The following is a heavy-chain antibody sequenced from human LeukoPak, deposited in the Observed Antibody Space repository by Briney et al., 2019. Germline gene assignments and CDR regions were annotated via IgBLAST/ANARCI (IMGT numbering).Heavy chain of an antibody. CDR1: GYTFTGHY. J-gene: IGHJ4*02. CDR3: ARVGMVAPGAYFDY. CDR2: INPNNSGT. V-gene: IGHV1-2*02. D-gene: IGHD6-13*01. Sequence: SFRVSCKTSGYTFTGHYMHWVRQAPGQGLEWMGWINPNNSGTNYAQKFEGRVTMTRDTSTSTAYMELSRLRSDDTAVYYCARVGMVAPGAYFDYWGQGTLVTVSS.